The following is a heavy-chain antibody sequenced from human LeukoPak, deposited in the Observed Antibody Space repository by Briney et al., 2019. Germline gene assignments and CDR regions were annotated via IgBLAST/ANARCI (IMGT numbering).Heavy chain of an antibody. CDR3: AKAKGPITMVRGFDY. D-gene: IGHD3-10*01. CDR2: ISGSGGST. J-gene: IGHJ4*02. V-gene: IGHV3-23*01. Sequence: PGGSLRLSCAASGFTFSSYAMSWVRQAPGKGLECVSAISGSGGSTYYADSVKGRFTISRDNSKNTLYLQMNSLRAEDTAVYYCAKAKGPITMVRGFDYWGQGTLVTVSS. CDR1: GFTFSSYA.